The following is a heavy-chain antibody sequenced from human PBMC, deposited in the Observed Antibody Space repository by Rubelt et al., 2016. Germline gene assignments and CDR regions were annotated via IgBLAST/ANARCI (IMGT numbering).Heavy chain of an antibody. CDR1: GYTFTTYG. V-gene: IGHV1-18*01. CDR3: ARGYFDSTGDFDY. D-gene: IGHD3-22*01. Sequence: QVHLVQSAIEVKKPGASVKISCKTSGYTFTTYGIIWARRAPGQGLAWMGWINIYNDKTNYPQKFQGRVSMTTDSSTNTAYMELRSLRSDDTAVYYCARGYFDSTGDFDYWGQGTLVTVSS. CDR2: INIYNDKT. J-gene: IGHJ4*02.